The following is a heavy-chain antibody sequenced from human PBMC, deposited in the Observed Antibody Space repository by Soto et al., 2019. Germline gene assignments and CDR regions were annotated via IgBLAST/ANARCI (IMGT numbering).Heavy chain of an antibody. Sequence: PSETLSLTCAVYGGSFSGYYWSWIRQPPGKGLEWIGEINHSGSTNYNPSLKSRVTISVDTSKNQFSLELSSVTAADTAVYYCARRGQRYYYYYYMDVWGKGTTVTVSS. V-gene: IGHV4-34*01. CDR2: INHSGST. J-gene: IGHJ6*03. D-gene: IGHD6-25*01. CDR3: ARRGQRYYYYYYMDV. CDR1: GGSFSGYY.